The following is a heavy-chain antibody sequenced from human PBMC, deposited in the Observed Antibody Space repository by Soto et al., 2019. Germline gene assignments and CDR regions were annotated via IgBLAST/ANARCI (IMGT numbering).Heavy chain of an antibody. CDR1: GFTFSSYA. CDR3: AKDDSSSSCSAMGCYYYYYGMDV. CDR2: ISGSGGST. D-gene: IGHD6-13*01. V-gene: IGHV3-23*01. J-gene: IGHJ6*02. Sequence: GGSLRLSCAASGFTFSSYAMSWVRQAPGKGLEWVSAISGSGGSTYYADSVKGRFTISRDNSKNTLYLQMNSLRAEDTAVYYCAKDDSSSSCSAMGCYYYYYGMDVWGQGTTVTVSS.